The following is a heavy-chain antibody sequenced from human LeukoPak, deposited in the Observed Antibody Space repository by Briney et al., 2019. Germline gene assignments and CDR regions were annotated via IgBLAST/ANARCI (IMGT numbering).Heavy chain of an antibody. CDR2: LLYDGNTK. V-gene: IGHV3-33*01. CDR3: ARDHRPEIQYYYMDV. J-gene: IGHJ6*03. D-gene: IGHD1-14*01. Sequence: GGSLRLSCAASGFSLSNYGMHWVRQAPGKGLEWVAALLYDGNTKHYADSVKGRFTISRDISKNTFYLQMNSLTAEDTAVYYCARDHRPEIQYYYMDVWGKGTTVTVSS. CDR1: GFSLSNYG.